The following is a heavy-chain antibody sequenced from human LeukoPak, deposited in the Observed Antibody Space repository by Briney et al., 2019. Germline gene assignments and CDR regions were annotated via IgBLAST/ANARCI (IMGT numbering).Heavy chain of an antibody. Sequence: GGSLRLSCAASGFTFSSYGMHWVRQAPGKGLEWVAVISYDGSNKYYADSVRGRFTISRDNSKNTLYLQMNSLRAEDTAVYYCAGGDYVRRHYWGQGTLVTVSS. CDR3: AGGDYVRRHY. J-gene: IGHJ4*02. V-gene: IGHV3-30*03. D-gene: IGHD4-17*01. CDR1: GFTFSSYG. CDR2: ISYDGSNK.